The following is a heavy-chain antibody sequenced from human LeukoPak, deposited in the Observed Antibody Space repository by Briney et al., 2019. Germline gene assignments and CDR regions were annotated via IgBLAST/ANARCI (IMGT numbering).Heavy chain of an antibody. CDR3: AKDSAGAAGSNYYYGMDV. V-gene: IGHV3-43D*04. J-gene: IGHJ6*04. CDR2: ISWDGGST. Sequence: GGSLRLSCAASGFTFDDYAMHWVRQAPGKGLEWVSLISWDGGSTYYADSVKGRFTISRDNSKNSLYLQMNSLRAEDTALYYCAKDSAGAAGSNYYYGMDVWGKETTVTVSS. D-gene: IGHD6-13*01. CDR1: GFTFDDYA.